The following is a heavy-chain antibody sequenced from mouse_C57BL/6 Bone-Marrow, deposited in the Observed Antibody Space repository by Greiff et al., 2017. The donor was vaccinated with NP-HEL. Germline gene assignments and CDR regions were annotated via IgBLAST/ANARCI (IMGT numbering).Heavy chain of an antibody. CDR1: GYTFTSYG. D-gene: IGHD1-1*01. V-gene: IGHV1-81*01. Sequence: VQLKESGAELARPGASVKLSCKASGYTFTSYGISWVKQRTGQGLEWIGEIYPRSGNTYYNEKFKGKATLTADKSSSTAYMELRSLTSEDSAVYFCARSRVLPYYFDYWGQGTTLTVSS. CDR2: IYPRSGNT. J-gene: IGHJ2*01. CDR3: ARSRVLPYYFDY.